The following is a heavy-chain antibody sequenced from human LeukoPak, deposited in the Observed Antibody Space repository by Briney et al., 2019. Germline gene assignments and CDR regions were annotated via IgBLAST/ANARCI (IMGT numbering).Heavy chain of an antibody. CDR2: IKQDGSEK. Sequence: GGSLRLSCAAYGFTFTSYWMSWVRQAPGKGLEWVANIKQDGSEKEYVDSVKGRFTISRDNAKNSLYLQMNSLRAEDTAVYYCAREDERGQWLVPYDYWGQGTLVTVSS. V-gene: IGHV3-7*01. D-gene: IGHD6-19*01. CDR3: AREDERGQWLVPYDY. J-gene: IGHJ4*02. CDR1: GFTFTSYW.